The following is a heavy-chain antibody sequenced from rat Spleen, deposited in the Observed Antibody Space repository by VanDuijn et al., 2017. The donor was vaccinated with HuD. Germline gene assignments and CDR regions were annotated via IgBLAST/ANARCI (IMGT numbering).Heavy chain of an antibody. D-gene: IGHD1-11*01. CDR3: TTDTEAPFAY. V-gene: IGHV5-20*01. J-gene: IGHJ3*01. CDR1: GFTFSDYY. CDR2: ISYDGGSP. Sequence: EVQLVESGGGLVQPGRSLKLSCAASGFTFSDYYMAWVRQAPTKGLEWVASISYDGGSPYYRDSVKGRFTISRDNAKSSLYLQMDSLRSEDTATYYCTTDTEAPFAYWGQGTLVTVSS.